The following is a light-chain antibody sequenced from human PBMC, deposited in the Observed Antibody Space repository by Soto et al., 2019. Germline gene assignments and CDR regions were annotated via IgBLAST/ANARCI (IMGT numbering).Light chain of an antibody. CDR3: QHYGSSPRT. J-gene: IGKJ1*01. V-gene: IGKV3-20*01. CDR1: QSVSSN. CDR2: GAS. Sequence: EIVLAQSPGTLSVSPGERVTLACRASQSVSSNLAWYQQKVGQAPRLLIYGASTRATGIPARFSGSGSGTDFTLTISRLEPEDFALYYCQHYGSSPRTFGQGTKVDIK.